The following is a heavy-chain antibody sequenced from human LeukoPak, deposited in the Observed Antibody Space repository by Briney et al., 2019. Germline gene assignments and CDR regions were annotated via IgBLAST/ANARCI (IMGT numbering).Heavy chain of an antibody. Sequence: SVTVSCKASGGTFSSCAISWVRQAPGQGLEWMGGIIPIFGTANYAQKFQGRVTITTDESTSTAYMELSSLRSEDTAVYYCASDSNPAPYYYYMDVWGKGTTVTVSS. V-gene: IGHV1-69*05. CDR1: GGTFSSCA. CDR2: IIPIFGTA. CDR3: ASDSNPAPYYYYMDV. J-gene: IGHJ6*03. D-gene: IGHD4-11*01.